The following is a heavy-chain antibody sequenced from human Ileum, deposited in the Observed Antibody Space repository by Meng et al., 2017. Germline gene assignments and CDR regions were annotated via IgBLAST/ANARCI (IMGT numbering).Heavy chain of an antibody. J-gene: IGHJ4*02. V-gene: IGHV1-3*01. CDR3: ARENDNWNYFDY. CDR1: GYTFRNYP. Sequence: QVQLVQFGPEVKKVGATVKVSCTASGYTFRNYPLHWVRQAPGQRPEWMGWINAGNGNIKISQKFQGRITITSDTSATAYMELSSLRSEDTAVYFCARENDNWNYFDYWGQGSLVTVSS. CDR2: INAGNGNI. D-gene: IGHD1-1*01.